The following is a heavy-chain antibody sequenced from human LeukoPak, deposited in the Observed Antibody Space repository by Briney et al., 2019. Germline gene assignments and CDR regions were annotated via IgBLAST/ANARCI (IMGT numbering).Heavy chain of an antibody. CDR3: ASYGSGSPRWDV. Sequence: ASVKVSCKASGYTFTRYYLHWVRQAPGQGLEWMGIINPSDGGTTYAQKFQGRVTMTRDTSTGTVYMELSSLRFEDTAVYYCASYGSGSPRWDVWGKGTTVTVSS. D-gene: IGHD3-10*01. CDR1: GYTFTRYY. J-gene: IGHJ6*04. V-gene: IGHV1-46*01. CDR2: INPSDGGT.